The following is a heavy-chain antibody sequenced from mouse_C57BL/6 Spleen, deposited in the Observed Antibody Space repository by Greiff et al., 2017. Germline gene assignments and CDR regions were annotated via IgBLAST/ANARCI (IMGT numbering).Heavy chain of an antibody. CDR1: GYTFTSYW. V-gene: IGHV1-7*01. Sequence: VKLQESGAELAKPGASVKLSCKASGYTFTSYWMHWVKQRPGQGLEWIGYINPSSGYTKYNQKFKDKATLTADKSSSTAYMQLSSLTYEDSAVYYCARSEDQGRSTVVARGYAMDYWGQGTSVTVSS. J-gene: IGHJ4*01. CDR2: INPSSGYT. D-gene: IGHD1-1*01. CDR3: ARSEDQGRSTVVARGYAMDY.